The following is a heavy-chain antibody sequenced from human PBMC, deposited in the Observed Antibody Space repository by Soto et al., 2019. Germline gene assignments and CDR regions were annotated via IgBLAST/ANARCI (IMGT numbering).Heavy chain of an antibody. V-gene: IGHV3-33*01. CDR3: AITLYCCSSKAMVPLHYYYYGMDV. Sequence: PGGSLRLSCAASGFTFSSYGMHWVRQAPGKGLEWVAVIWYDGSNKYYADSVKGRFTISRDNSKNTLYLQMNSLRAEDTAVNSCAITLYCCSSKAMVPLHYYYYGMDVWGQGTTVTVSS. D-gene: IGHD5-18*01. CDR1: GFTFSSYG. J-gene: IGHJ6*02. CDR2: IWYDGSNK.